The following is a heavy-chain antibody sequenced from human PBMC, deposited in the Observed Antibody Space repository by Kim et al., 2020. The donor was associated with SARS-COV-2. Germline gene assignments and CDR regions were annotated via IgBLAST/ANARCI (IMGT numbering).Heavy chain of an antibody. Sequence: SLRLSPPNNGFTFSTYWMSWVRQAPGKGLEWVANIKQDGSEKYYVDSVKGRFTISRDNAKSTLYLQMNSLRAEDTAVYYCARDNIFYSYGQLRGYYYYYGMSVWGQGPTVTVSS. D-gene: IGHD5-18*01. CDR3: ARDNIFYSYGQLRGYYYYYGMSV. V-gene: IGHV3-7*01. CDR1: GFTFSTYW. J-gene: IGHJ6*02. CDR2: IKQDGSEK.